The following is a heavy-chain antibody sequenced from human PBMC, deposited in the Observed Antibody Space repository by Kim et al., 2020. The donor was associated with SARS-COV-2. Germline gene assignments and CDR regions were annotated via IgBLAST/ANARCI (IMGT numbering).Heavy chain of an antibody. CDR2: ISAYSGNT. V-gene: IGHV1-18*04. J-gene: IGHJ5*02. D-gene: IGHD2-2*01. CDR3: ARGDPSSATSQYNWFDP. Sequence: ASVKVSCKASGYTFTNYGITWVRQAPGQGPEWMGWISAYSGNTDYAQKFQGRVTMATDTSTSTVYMELRSLRSDDTAVYFCARGDPSSATSQYNWFDPWGQGTLVVVSS. CDR1: GYTFTNYG.